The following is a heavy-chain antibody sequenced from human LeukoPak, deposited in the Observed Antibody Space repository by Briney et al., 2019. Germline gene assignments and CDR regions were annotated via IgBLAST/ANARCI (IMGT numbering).Heavy chain of an antibody. CDR2: IYPGDSDT. CDR3: ARQRRSRDGYNFDY. J-gene: IGHJ4*02. Sequence: GGSLKISCKGSGCSFTSYWIGWVRQMPGKGLEWMGIIYPGDSDTRNSPSFQGQVTISADKSISTAYLQWSSLKASDTAMYYCARQRRSRDGYNFDYWGQGTLVTVSS. V-gene: IGHV5-51*01. CDR1: GCSFTSYW. D-gene: IGHD5-24*01.